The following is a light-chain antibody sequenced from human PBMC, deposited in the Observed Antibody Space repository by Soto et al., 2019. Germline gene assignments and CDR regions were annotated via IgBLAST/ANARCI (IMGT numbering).Light chain of an antibody. CDR1: QSVTSN. V-gene: IGKV3-15*01. CDR2: GAS. J-gene: IGKJ4*01. Sequence: ASQSVTSNLAWYQCTPGQSPRLLISGASSGATCLPSRLSGSGFGLQFRLTCNTLHSEDGVVYYCLQSPHWPLTFAGGTKVDIK. CDR3: LQSPHWPLT.